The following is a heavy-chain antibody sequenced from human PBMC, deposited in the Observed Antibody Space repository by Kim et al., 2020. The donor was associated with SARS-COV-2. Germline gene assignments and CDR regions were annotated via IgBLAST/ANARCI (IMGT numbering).Heavy chain of an antibody. CDR2: T. CDR3: VKDPTRDAYY. V-gene: IGHV3-23*01. J-gene: IGHJ4*02. Sequence: TYYADAGKGRFTNSRDNSKTILFLRMNSLRAEDTALYYCVKDPTRDAYYWGQGTLVTVSS.